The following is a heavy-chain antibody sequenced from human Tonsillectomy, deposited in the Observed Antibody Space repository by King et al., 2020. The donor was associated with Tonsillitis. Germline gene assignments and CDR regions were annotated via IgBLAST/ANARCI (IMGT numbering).Heavy chain of an antibody. CDR2: IYYSGST. Sequence: QLQESGPGLVKPSETLSLTCTVSGGSISYSTYYWAWIRQPPGKGLEWIGSIYYSGSTYYNPSLKSRVTISVDTSKNQFSLKLSSVTAADTAVYHCGVQNYYYYMDVWGKGTTVTVSS. CDR1: GGSISYSTYY. CDR3: GVQNYYYYMDV. J-gene: IGHJ6*03. V-gene: IGHV4-39*01.